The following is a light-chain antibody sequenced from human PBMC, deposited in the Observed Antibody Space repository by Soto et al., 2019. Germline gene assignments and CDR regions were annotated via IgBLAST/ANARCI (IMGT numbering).Light chain of an antibody. CDR3: QSYDSSLSTYV. Sequence: QSVLTQPPSVSGAPGQRVTISCTGSSSNIGAGYDVHWYQQFPGTAPKLPIFGNSDRPSGVPDRFSGTKSGTSASLAITGLQAEDEADYFCQSYDSSLSTYVFGTGTKLTVL. CDR2: GNS. V-gene: IGLV1-40*01. CDR1: SSNIGAGYD. J-gene: IGLJ1*01.